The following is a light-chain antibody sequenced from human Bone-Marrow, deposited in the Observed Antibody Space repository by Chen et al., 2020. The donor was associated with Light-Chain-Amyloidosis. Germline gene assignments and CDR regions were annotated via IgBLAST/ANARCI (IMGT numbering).Light chain of an antibody. Sequence: DIVMTQTPLSSTVMLGQPASISCRSSQSLVHRDGNTYLSWFQQRPGQPPRLLIYKISNRVSGVPDRFSGSGAGTDFTLKISRVEAEDVAIYYCMQATHFPQTFGQGTKLEIK. CDR3: MQATHFPQT. J-gene: IGKJ2*01. CDR1: QSLVHRDGNTY. V-gene: IGKV2-24*01. CDR2: KIS.